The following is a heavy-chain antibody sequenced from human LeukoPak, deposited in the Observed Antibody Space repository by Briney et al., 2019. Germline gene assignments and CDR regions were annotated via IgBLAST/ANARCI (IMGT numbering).Heavy chain of an antibody. V-gene: IGHV1-8*02. Sequence: SVKVSCKASGYSFTSYDINWVRQATGQGLEWIGWMNPNSGDADYTQKFKGRVTFTRDTSTRTAYMEVNSLGSEDTAVYYCARSNFGGNVHFDYWGQGTLVTVSS. D-gene: IGHD4-23*01. CDR3: ARSNFGGNVHFDY. J-gene: IGHJ4*02. CDR2: MNPNSGDA. CDR1: GYSFTSYD.